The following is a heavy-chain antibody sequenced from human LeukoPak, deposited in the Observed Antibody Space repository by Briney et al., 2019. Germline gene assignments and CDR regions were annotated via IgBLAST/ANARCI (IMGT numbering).Heavy chain of an antibody. V-gene: IGHV1-69*13. CDR1: GGTFSSYA. Sequence: GASVKVSCKASGGTFSSYAISWVRQAPGQGLEWMGGIIPIFGTANYAQKFQGRVTITADESTSTAYMELSSLRSEDTAVYYCARDIVVVTASRPRGDAFDIWGQGTMVPVSS. CDR3: ARDIVVVTASRPRGDAFDI. CDR2: IIPIFGTA. J-gene: IGHJ3*02. D-gene: IGHD2-21*02.